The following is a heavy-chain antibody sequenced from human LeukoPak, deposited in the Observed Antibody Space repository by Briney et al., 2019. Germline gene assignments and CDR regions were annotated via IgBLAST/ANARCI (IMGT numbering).Heavy chain of an antibody. CDR1: GFTFSSHE. CDR3: ARTLTTTYS. D-gene: IGHD4-17*01. CDR2: ISNSGGDT. Sequence: PGGSLRLSCAASGFTFSSHEMNWVRQAPGKGLEWLSYISNSGGDTNYADSVKGRFTISRDNAKNSLYLQMNSLRVEDTAVYYCARTLTTTYSWGQGTLVTVSS. J-gene: IGHJ4*02. V-gene: IGHV3-48*03.